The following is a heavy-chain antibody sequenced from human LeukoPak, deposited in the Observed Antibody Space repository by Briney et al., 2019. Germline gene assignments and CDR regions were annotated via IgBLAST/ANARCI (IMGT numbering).Heavy chain of an antibody. CDR2: IYYSGST. J-gene: IGHJ5*02. Sequence: LSLTFTVSGGSISRGGYYWSWIRPHPGKGLEWIGYIYYSGSTYYNPSLKSRVTISVDTSKNQFSLKLSSVTAADTAVYYCARDGYSGYDGGNWFDPWGQGTLVTVSS. D-gene: IGHD5-12*01. CDR1: GGSISRGGYY. V-gene: IGHV4-31*03. CDR3: ARDGYSGYDGGNWFDP.